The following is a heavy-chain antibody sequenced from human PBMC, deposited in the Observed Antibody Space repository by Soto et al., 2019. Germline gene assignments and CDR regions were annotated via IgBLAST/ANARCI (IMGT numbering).Heavy chain of an antibody. Sequence: EVQLVESGGGLVQPGGSLRLSCEASGFTFSNYWMSWVRQAPGKGLEWVANINQDGSEKYFVGSVNGRFTISRDNAKNSRFLQVNSLRAEDTAVYSCAREKRANGYFDYWGQGTLVTVSS. CDR2: INQDGSEK. V-gene: IGHV3-7*01. J-gene: IGHJ4*02. CDR1: GFTFSNYW. D-gene: IGHD6-25*01. CDR3: AREKRANGYFDY.